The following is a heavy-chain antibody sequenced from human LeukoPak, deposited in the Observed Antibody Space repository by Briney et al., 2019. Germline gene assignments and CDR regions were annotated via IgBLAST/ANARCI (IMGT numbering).Heavy chain of an antibody. CDR3: AKDLFLGRRQQLXNXFDP. Sequence: GGSLRLSCAASGFTFSSYAMSWVRQAPGKGLEWVSAISGSGGSTYYADSVKGRFTISRDNSKNTLYLQMNSLRAEDTAVYYCAKDLFLGRRQQLXNXFDPWGQGTLVTVSP. V-gene: IGHV3-23*01. CDR2: ISGSGGST. D-gene: IGHD6-13*01. CDR1: GFTFSSYA. J-gene: IGHJ5*02.